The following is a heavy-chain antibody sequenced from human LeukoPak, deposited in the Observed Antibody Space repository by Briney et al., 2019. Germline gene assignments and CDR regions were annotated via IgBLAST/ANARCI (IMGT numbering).Heavy chain of an antibody. J-gene: IGHJ6*02. D-gene: IGHD1-14*01. Sequence: GGSLRLSCAASGFTFSSYAMSWVRQAPGKGLEWVSAISGSGGSTYYADSVKGRFTISRDNAKNSLYLQMNSLRAEDTAVYYCARTRKTFYGMDVWGQGTTVTVSS. CDR1: GFTFSSYA. V-gene: IGHV3-23*01. CDR2: ISGSGGST. CDR3: ARTRKTFYGMDV.